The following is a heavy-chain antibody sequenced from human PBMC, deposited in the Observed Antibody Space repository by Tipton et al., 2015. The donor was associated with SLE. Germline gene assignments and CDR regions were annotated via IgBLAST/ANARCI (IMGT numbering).Heavy chain of an antibody. J-gene: IGHJ4*02. D-gene: IGHD4-17*01. CDR1: GDSITSSY. Sequence: TLSLTCTVSGDSITSSYWSWTRQPPGKGLEWLATMYHSGETYYNPSLSSRLTISVDTSNNQFSLELSSVTAADSAIYYCARQYTTVTGYDYWGQGTQVAVSS. V-gene: IGHV4-59*04. CDR3: ARQYTTVTGYDY. CDR2: MYHSGET.